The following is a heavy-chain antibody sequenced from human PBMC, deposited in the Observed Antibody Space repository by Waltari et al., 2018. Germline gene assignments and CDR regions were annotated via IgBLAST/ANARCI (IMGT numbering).Heavy chain of an antibody. V-gene: IGHV3-30*03. CDR1: GFTFSSYG. CDR2: MTYDGSNK. J-gene: IGHJ5*02. D-gene: IGHD2-2*01. Sequence: VLLLESGGGVVQPGRSLRLSCAASGFTFSSYGMHWVRQAPGTGLEGVAVMTYDGSNKHYSDSVKGRFTISRDNSKNTLYLQMNSLRAEDTAVYYCARVLLGCSYTSCYLDRWGQGTLVTVSS. CDR3: ARVLLGCSYTSCYLDR.